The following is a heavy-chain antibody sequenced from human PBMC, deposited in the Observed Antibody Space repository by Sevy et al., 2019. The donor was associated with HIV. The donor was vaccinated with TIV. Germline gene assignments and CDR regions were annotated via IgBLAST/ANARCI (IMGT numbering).Heavy chain of an antibody. CDR3: ARRQGFLEANDYYGMDV. Sequence: SETLSLTCTVSGGSISSSSYYWGWIRQPPGKGLEWIGSIYYSGSTYYNPSLKSRVTISVDTSKNQFSRKLSSVTAADTAVYYCARRQGFLEANDYYGMDVWGQGTTVTVSS. V-gene: IGHV4-39*01. J-gene: IGHJ6*02. CDR2: IYYSGST. D-gene: IGHD3-3*01. CDR1: GGSISSSSYY.